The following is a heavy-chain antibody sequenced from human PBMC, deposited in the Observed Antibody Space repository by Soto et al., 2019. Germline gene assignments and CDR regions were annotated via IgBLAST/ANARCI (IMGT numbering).Heavy chain of an antibody. CDR2: IYYSGST. J-gene: IGHJ4*02. D-gene: IGHD6-6*01. CDR3: ARGRRYSSSPIDY. V-gene: IGHV4-59*12. Sequence: SETLSLTCTVSGGSISSYYWSWIRQPPGKGLEWIGYIYYSGSTNYNPSLKSRVTISVDTSKNQFSLKLSSVTAADTAVYYCARGRRYSSSPIDYWGQGTLVTVSS. CDR1: GGSISSYY.